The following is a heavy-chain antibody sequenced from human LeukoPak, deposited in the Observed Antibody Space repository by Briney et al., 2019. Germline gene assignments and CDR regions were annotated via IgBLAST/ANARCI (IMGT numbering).Heavy chain of an antibody. Sequence: SETLSLTCSVSGGSISNYYWSWIRQPPGEGLEWIGYSGSTKYDPSLKSRVSISVDTSKSQFSLTLRSVTAADTAIYYCARTRRHYYGSGKNLTPWPAGMDVWGQGTTVCVS. V-gene: IGHV4-59*01. CDR2: SGST. J-gene: IGHJ6*02. CDR1: GGSISNYY. CDR3: ARTRRHYYGSGKNLTPWPAGMDV. D-gene: IGHD3-10*01.